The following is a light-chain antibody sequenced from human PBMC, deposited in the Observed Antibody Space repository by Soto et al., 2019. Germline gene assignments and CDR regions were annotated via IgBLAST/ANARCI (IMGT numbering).Light chain of an antibody. V-gene: IGLV2-14*01. J-gene: IGLJ1*01. CDR3: MSYTSATDYV. CDR2: DVS. CDR1: RSDVGAYNY. Sequence: QSALTQPASVSGSPGQSITISCTGTRSDVGAYNYASWYQQYPGEAPKVIIYDVSHRPAGVSNRVSGSKSGNTASLNISGLQTQNDAYYYSMSYTSATDYVSGTGTKLTV.